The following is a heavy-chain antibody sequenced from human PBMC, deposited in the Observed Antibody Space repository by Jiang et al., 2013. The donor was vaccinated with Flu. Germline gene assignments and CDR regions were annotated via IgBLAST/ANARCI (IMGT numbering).Heavy chain of an antibody. J-gene: IGHJ6*02. V-gene: IGHV1-18*01. D-gene: IGHD4-11*01. CDR2: ISAYNGNT. Sequence: VKVSCKASGYTFTSYGISWVRQAPGQGLEWMGWISAYNGNTNYAQKLQGRVTMTTDTSTSTAYMELRSLRSDDTAVYYCARDLFYSNYDGYYYGMDVWGQGTTVTVSS. CDR1: GYTFTSYG. CDR3: ARDLFYSNYDGYYYGMDV.